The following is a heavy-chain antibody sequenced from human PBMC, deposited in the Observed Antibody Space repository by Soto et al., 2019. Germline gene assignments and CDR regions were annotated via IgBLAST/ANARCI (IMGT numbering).Heavy chain of an antibody. D-gene: IGHD3-22*01. CDR3: AKDSISYYYDSSGYYAYGMDV. J-gene: IGHJ6*02. CDR1: GFTFSSYA. Sequence: LRLSCAASGFTFSSYAMSWVRQAPGKGLEWVSAISGSGGSTYYADSVKGRFTISRDNSKNTLYLQMNSLRAEDTAVYYCAKDSISYYYDSSGYYAYGMDVWGQGTTVTVSS. CDR2: ISGSGGST. V-gene: IGHV3-23*01.